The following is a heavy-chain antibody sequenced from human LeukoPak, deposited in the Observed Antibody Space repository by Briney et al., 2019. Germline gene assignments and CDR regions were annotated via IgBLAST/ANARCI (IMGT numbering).Heavy chain of an antibody. J-gene: IGHJ6*03. Sequence: GRSLRLSCAASGFTFSSYGMHWVRQAPGKGLEWVAVISYDGSNKYYADSVKGRFTISRDNSKNTLYLQMNSLRAEDTAVYYCAKEGSSSFYYYYYMDVWGKGTTVTVSS. V-gene: IGHV3-30*18. CDR1: GFTFSSYG. CDR2: ISYDGSNK. CDR3: AKEGSSSFYYYYYMDV. D-gene: IGHD6-6*01.